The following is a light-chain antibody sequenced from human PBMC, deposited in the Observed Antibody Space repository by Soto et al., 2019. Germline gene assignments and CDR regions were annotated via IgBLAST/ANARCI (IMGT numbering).Light chain of an antibody. Sequence: DIQMTQSPSSVSASVGDRVTITCRASQGISNWLAWYQQQPGKAPKLLIYAASSLQSGVPSRFSGGGSGTHFSLIISSLQPEEFVTYYCQQTNTFLPLTFGGGTKVEIK. CDR3: QQTNTFLPLT. J-gene: IGKJ4*01. CDR1: QGISNW. V-gene: IGKV1-12*01. CDR2: AAS.